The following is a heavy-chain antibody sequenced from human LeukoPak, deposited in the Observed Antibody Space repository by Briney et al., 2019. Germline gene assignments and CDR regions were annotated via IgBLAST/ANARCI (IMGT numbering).Heavy chain of an antibody. CDR3: ARDRKVRNFDY. Sequence: GRSLRLSCAASGFTFSSYGMHWVRQAPGKGLEWVAVIWYDGSNKYYADSVKGRFTISRDNSKNTLYLQMNSLRAEDTAVYYCARDRKVRNFDYWGQGTLVTVSS. CDR1: GFTFSSYG. J-gene: IGHJ4*02. CDR2: IWYDGSNK. D-gene: IGHD1-14*01. V-gene: IGHV3-33*01.